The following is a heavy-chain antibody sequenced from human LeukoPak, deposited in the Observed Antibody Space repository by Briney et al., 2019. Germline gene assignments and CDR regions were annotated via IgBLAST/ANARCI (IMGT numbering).Heavy chain of an antibody. V-gene: IGHV1-46*01. CDR1: GYTFTSYY. J-gene: IGHJ3*02. CDR3: ARADGYSPRDAFHI. CDR2: INPSGGGT. D-gene: IGHD5-24*01. Sequence: GASVKVSCKASGYTFTSYYIHWVRQAPGQGLEWMGIINPSGGGTTYAQNFQGRVTMTRDMSTSTVYMELRSLRSEDTAVYYCARADGYSPRDAFHIWGQGTMVTVSS.